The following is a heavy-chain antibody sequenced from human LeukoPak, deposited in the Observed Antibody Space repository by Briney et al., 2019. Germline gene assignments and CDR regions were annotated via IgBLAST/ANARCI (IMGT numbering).Heavy chain of an antibody. CDR1: GGSFSGYH. J-gene: IGHJ4*02. CDR3: ARGHKGSGITFGGVIVPDY. CDR2: INHSGST. Sequence: SETLSLTCAVYGGSFSGYHWSWIRQPPGKGLEWIGEINHSGSTNYNPSLKSRVTISVDTSKNQFSLKLSSVTAADTAVYYCARGHKGSGITFGGVIVPDYWGQGTLVTVSS. D-gene: IGHD3-16*02. V-gene: IGHV4-34*01.